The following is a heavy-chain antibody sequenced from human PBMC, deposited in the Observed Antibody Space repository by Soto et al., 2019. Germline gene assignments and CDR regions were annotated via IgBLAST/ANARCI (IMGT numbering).Heavy chain of an antibody. V-gene: IGHV4-34*01. J-gene: IGHJ5*02. CDR2: INHSGST. Sequence: QVQLQQWGAGLLKPSETLSLTCAVYGGSFSGYYWSWIRQPPGKGLEWIGEINHSGSTNYNPSLKSRVTISVDTSKNQFSLKLSSVTAADTAVYYCARCGGFGYYDSSGYPWGQGTLVTVSS. D-gene: IGHD3-22*01. CDR1: GGSFSGYY. CDR3: ARCGGFGYYDSSGYP.